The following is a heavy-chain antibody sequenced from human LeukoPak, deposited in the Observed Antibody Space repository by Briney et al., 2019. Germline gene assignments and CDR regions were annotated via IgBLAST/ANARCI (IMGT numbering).Heavy chain of an antibody. Sequence: SETLSLACTVSGGSISSSSYYWGWIRQPPGKGLEWIGSIYYSGSTYYNPSLKSRVTISVDTSKNQFSLKLSSVTAADTAVYYCARDLSFWSISSSWSDAFDIWGQGTMVTVSS. CDR3: ARDLSFWSISSSWSDAFDI. V-gene: IGHV4-39*07. J-gene: IGHJ3*02. CDR2: IYYSGST. CDR1: GGSISSSSYY. D-gene: IGHD6-13*01.